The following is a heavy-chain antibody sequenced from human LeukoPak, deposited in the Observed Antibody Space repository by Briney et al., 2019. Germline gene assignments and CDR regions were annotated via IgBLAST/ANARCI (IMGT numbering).Heavy chain of an antibody. CDR3: AKDPGFVVVPAAMGYFDY. V-gene: IGHV3-23*01. J-gene: IGHJ4*02. CDR1: GFTFSNYA. Sequence: GGSLRLSCAASGFTFSNYAMSWVRQAPGKGLEWVSAISGSGGNTYYADSVKGRFTISRDNSKNTLFLQMNSLRAEDTAVYYCAKDPGFVVVPAAMGYFDYWGQGTLVTVSS. CDR2: ISGSGGNT. D-gene: IGHD2-2*01.